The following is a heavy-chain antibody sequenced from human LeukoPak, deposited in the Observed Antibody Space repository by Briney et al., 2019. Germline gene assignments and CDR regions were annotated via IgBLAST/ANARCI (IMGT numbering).Heavy chain of an antibody. CDR2: IIPIFGTA. Sequence: ASVKVSCKASGGTFSSYAISWVRQAPCQGLEWMGGIIPIFGTANYAQKFQGRVTITADESTSTAYMELSSLRSEDTAVYYCARSITIFGVVDFDYWGQGTLVTVSS. CDR3: ARSITIFGVVDFDY. CDR1: GGTFSSYA. D-gene: IGHD3-3*01. J-gene: IGHJ4*02. V-gene: IGHV1-69*13.